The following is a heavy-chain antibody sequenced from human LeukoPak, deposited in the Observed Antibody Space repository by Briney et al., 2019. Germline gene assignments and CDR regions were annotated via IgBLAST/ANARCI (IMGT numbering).Heavy chain of an antibody. CDR3: ASSRYDSRGYYGIIGY. Sequence: GGSLRLSCAASGFTFSSYSMNWVRQAPGKGLEWVSSISRSSNYKYYADSVKGRFTISRDNAKNSLYLQMNSLGAEDTALYYWASSRYDSRGYYGIIGYWGQGTLVTVSS. V-gene: IGHV3-21*01. CDR2: ISRSSNYK. D-gene: IGHD3-22*01. J-gene: IGHJ4*02. CDR1: GFTFSSYS.